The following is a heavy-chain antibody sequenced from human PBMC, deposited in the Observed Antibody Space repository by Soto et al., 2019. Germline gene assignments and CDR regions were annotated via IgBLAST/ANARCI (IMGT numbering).Heavy chain of an antibody. V-gene: IGHV3-23*01. CDR3: AKGGYSSGWYYFDY. CDR1: GFTLSSYA. CDR2: ISGSGGST. D-gene: IGHD6-19*01. Sequence: GGSLRLSCAASGFTLSSYAMSWVRQAPGKGLEWVSAISGSGGSTYYADSVKGRFTISRDNSKNTLYLQMNSLRAEDTAVYYCAKGGYSSGWYYFDYWGQGTLVTVSS. J-gene: IGHJ4*02.